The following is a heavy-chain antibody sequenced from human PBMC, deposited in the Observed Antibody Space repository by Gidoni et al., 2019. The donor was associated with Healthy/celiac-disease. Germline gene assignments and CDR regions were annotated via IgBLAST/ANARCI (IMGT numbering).Heavy chain of an antibody. CDR2: IYHSGST. CDR1: GYSISSGYY. CDR3: ARGRYSGSYNEGGMDV. Sequence: QVQLQESGPGLVKPSETLSLTCTVSGYSISSGYYWGWIRQPPGKGLEWIGSIYHSGSTYYNPSLKSRVTISVDTSKNQFTLKLSSVTAADTAVYYCARGRYSGSYNEGGMDVWGQGTTVTVSS. J-gene: IGHJ6*02. V-gene: IGHV4-38-2*02. D-gene: IGHD1-26*01.